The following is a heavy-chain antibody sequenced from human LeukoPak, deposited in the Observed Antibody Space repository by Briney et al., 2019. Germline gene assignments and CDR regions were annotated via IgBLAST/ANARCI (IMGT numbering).Heavy chain of an antibody. D-gene: IGHD5-18*01. CDR1: GYTFTAYA. Sequence: ASVKVSCKASGYTFTAYAMIWVRQAPGQGLEWMGWINTNTGNPTYAQGLTGRFVFSLDTSVSTAYLQISSLKAEDTAVYYCARGRRFTAMVIMDWFDPWGQGTLVTVSS. CDR3: ARGRRFTAMVIMDWFDP. CDR2: INTNTGNP. J-gene: IGHJ5*02. V-gene: IGHV7-4-1*02.